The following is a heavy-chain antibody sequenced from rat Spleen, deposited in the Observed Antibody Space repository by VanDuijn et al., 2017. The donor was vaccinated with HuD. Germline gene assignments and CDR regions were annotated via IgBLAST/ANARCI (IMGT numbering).Heavy chain of an antibody. CDR2: TTDTGGRT. Sequence: EVRLVESGGGLMQPGRSLKLSCVASGFTFNNPWMTWIRQAPGKGLEWVASTTDTGGRTHYPDSVKGRFTISRDNAKSTLYLQMDSLRSEDTATYYCTTDRGYTTDSLDYWGQGVMVTVSS. D-gene: IGHD1-6*01. V-gene: IGHV5-31*01. J-gene: IGHJ2*01. CDR1: GFTFNNPW. CDR3: TTDRGYTTDSLDY.